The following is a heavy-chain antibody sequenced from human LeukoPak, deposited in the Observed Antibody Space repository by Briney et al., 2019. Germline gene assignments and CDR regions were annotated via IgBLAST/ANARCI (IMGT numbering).Heavy chain of an antibody. J-gene: IGHJ4*02. Sequence: ASVKVCCKASGYTFTGYYMHWVRQAPGQGLEWMGWINPNSGGTNYAQKFQGRVTMTRDTSISTAYMELSRLRSDDTAVYYCARGQSYDSSGYYPLLPWGQGTLVTVSS. CDR2: INPNSGGT. V-gene: IGHV1-2*02. D-gene: IGHD3-22*01. CDR1: GYTFTGYY. CDR3: ARGQSYDSSGYYPLLP.